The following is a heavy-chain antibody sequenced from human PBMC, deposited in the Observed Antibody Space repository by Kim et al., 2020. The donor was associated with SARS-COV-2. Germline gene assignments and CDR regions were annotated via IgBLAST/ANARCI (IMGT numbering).Heavy chain of an antibody. Sequence: GGSLRLSCAASGFTVSSNYMSWVRQAPGKGLEWVSVIYSGGSTYYADSVKGRFTISRDNSKNTLYLQMDSLRAEDTAVYYCATAYSYGPPYYYYGMDVWGQGTSVTVSS. D-gene: IGHD5-18*01. CDR3: ATAYSYGPPYYYYGMDV. V-gene: IGHV3-53*01. CDR2: IYSGGST. J-gene: IGHJ6*02. CDR1: GFTVSSNY.